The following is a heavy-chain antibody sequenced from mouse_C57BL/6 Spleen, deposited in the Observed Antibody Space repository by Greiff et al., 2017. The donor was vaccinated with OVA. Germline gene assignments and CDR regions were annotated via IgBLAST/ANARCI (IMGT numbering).Heavy chain of an antibody. CDR2: IYPGDGDT. V-gene: IGHV1-82*01. J-gene: IGHJ2*01. CDR1: GYAFSSSW. CDR3: ARSGTHDD. D-gene: IGHD4-1*01. Sequence: QVQLQQSGPELVKPGASVKISCKASGYAFSSSWMNWVKQRPGKGLEWIGRIYPGDGDTNYNGKFKGKATLTADKSSSTAYMQLSSLTSEDSAVYFCARSGTHDDWGQGTTLTVSS.